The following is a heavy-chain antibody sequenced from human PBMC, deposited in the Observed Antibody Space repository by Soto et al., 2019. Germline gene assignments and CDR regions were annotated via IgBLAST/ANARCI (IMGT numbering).Heavy chain of an antibody. Sequence: QITLKESGPTLVKPTQTLTLTCSFSGFSLSTSGVGVGWIRQSPEKALEWLALIFWDDDKRYSPSLRSRLTIAKDTSKIQVVLTLTNVDPVDTATYYCARILTATGGHFDSWGQGALVTVSS. CDR2: IFWDDDK. V-gene: IGHV2-5*02. J-gene: IGHJ4*02. CDR1: GFSLSTSGVG. D-gene: IGHD2-8*02. CDR3: ARILTATGGHFDS.